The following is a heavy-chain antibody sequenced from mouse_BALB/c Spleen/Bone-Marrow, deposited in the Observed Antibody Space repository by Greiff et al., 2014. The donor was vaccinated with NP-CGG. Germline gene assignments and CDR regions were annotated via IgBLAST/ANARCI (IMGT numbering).Heavy chain of an antibody. CDR2: INPSTGYT. Sequence: VQLQQSGAEPAKPGASVKMSCKASGYTFTSYWMHWVKQRPGQGLEWIGYINPSTGYTEYNQKFKDKATLTADKSSSTAYMQLSSLTSEDSAVYYCARQITTVDYAMDYWGQGTSVTVSS. D-gene: IGHD1-1*01. CDR3: ARQITTVDYAMDY. CDR1: GYTFTSYW. J-gene: IGHJ4*01. V-gene: IGHV1-7*01.